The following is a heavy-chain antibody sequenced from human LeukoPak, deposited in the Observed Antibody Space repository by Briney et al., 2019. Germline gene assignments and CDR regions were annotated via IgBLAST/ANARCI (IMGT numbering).Heavy chain of an antibody. CDR2: IIPIFGTA. J-gene: IGHJ5*02. CDR3: ARDVRHRYCSSTSCYRGWFDP. CDR1: GGTFSSYA. V-gene: IGHV1-69*13. D-gene: IGHD2-2*01. Sequence: SVKVSCKASGGTFSSYAISWVRQAPGQGLEWMGGIIPIFGTANYAQKFQGRVTITADESTSTAYMELSSLRSEDTAVYYCARDVRHRYCSSTSCYRGWFDPWGQGTLVTVSS.